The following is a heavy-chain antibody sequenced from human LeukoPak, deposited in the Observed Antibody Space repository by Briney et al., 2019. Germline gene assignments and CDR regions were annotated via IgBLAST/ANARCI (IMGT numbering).Heavy chain of an antibody. J-gene: IGHJ4*02. CDR2: IYYSGST. D-gene: IGHD4/OR15-4a*01. CDR1: GGSISSGGYY. CDR3: ARTKTNYGTNDY. Sequence: SETLSLTCTVSGGSISSGGYYWSWIRQHPGKGLEWIGYIYYSGSTYYNPSLKSRVTLSVDTSKNQFSLKLSSVTAADTAVYYCARTKTNYGTNDYWGQGTLVTVSS. V-gene: IGHV4-31*03.